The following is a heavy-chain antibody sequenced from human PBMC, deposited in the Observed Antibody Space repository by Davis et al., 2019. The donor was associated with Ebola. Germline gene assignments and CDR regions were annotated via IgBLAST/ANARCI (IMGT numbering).Heavy chain of an antibody. Sequence: AASVKVSCKASGYTFTSYAMNWVRQAPGQGLEWMGWINTNTGNPTYAPGFTGRFVFSLDTSVSTAYMQISSLKAEDTAVYYCARDYYDSTYWYFDLWGRGTLVTVSS. CDR3: ARDYYDSTYWYFDL. CDR1: GYTFTSYA. CDR2: INTNTGNP. V-gene: IGHV7-4-1*02. D-gene: IGHD3-22*01. J-gene: IGHJ2*01.